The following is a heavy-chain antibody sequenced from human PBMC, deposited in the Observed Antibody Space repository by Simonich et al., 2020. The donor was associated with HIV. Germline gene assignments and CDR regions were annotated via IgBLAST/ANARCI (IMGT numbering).Heavy chain of an antibody. CDR1: GGSFSGYY. CDR3: ARYTGMAGFDY. V-gene: IGHV4-34*01. J-gene: IGHJ4*02. D-gene: IGHD5-18*01. CDR2: INHSGRT. Sequence: QVQLQQWGAGLLKPSETLSLTCAVYGGSFSGYYWSWIRQPPGKGLEWIGEINHSGRTNYFPSLKSRVIISVDTSKNQFSLKLSSVTATDTAVYYCARYTGMAGFDYWGQGTLVTVSS.